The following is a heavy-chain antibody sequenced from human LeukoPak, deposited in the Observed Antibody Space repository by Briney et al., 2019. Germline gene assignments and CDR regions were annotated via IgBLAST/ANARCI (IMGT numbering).Heavy chain of an antibody. CDR1: GFTFSSYA. CDR3: AKDLGMAAAGTHRDP. Sequence: PGGSLRLSCAASGFTFSSYAMSWVRQAPGKGLEWVSAISGSGGSTYYADSVKGRFTISRDNSKHTLYLQMNSLRAEDTAVYYCAKDLGMAAAGTHRDPWGQGTLVTVSS. CDR2: ISGSGGST. V-gene: IGHV3-23*01. D-gene: IGHD6-13*01. J-gene: IGHJ5*02.